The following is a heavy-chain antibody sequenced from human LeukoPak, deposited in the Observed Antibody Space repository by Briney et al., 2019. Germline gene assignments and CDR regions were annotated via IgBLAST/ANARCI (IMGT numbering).Heavy chain of an antibody. V-gene: IGHV1-69*13. J-gene: IGHJ4*02. CDR3: ARSERFLEWSESTFDY. D-gene: IGHD3-3*01. CDR2: IIPIFGTA. Sequence: SVKVSCKASGGTFSSYAISWVRQAPGQGLEWMGGIIPIFGTANYAQKFQGRVTITADESTSTAYMELSSLRSEDTAVYYCARSERFLEWSESTFDYWGQGTLVTVSS. CDR1: GGTFSSYA.